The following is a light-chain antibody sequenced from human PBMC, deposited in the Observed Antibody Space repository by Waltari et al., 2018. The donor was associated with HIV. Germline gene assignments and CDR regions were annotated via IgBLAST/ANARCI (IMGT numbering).Light chain of an antibody. CDR1: SLRSYY. J-gene: IGLJ2*01. V-gene: IGLV3-19*01. Sequence: SSELTQDPAVSVALGQTVRLTCQGDSLRSYYASWYQLKPGHAPLLVIFGETDRPSGIPDRFSGARSGNTASLTITGAQAEDEADYFCNSRDSSGDLVVFGGGTKLTVL. CDR2: GET. CDR3: NSRDSSGDLVV.